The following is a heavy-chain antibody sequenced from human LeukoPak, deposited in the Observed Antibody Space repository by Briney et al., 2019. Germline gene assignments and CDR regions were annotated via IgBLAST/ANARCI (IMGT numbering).Heavy chain of an antibody. V-gene: IGHV1-46*01. CDR1: GYTFTSYY. J-gene: IGHJ5*02. CDR2: INPSGGST. Sequence: ASVKVSCKASGYTFTSYYMHWVRQAPGQGLELMGIINPSGGSTSYAQKFQGRVTMTRDTSPSAVYMELSSLRSEDTAVYYCAREGSWRYFDWLQSAPPTDTWFDPWGQRPLVTVSS. D-gene: IGHD3-9*01. CDR3: AREGSWRYFDWLQSAPPTDTWFDP.